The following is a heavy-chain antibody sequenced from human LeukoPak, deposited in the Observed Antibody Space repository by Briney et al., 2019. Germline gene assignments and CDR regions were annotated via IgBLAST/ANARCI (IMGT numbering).Heavy chain of an antibody. CDR3: ASLPAGYSSGWFAFDI. V-gene: IGHV4-59*01. J-gene: IGHJ3*02. CDR2: IYYSGST. D-gene: IGHD6-19*01. CDR1: GGSISSYY. Sequence: SETLSLTCTVSGGSISSYYWSWIRQPPGKGLEWIGYIYYSGSTNYNPSLKSRVTISVDTSKNQFSLKLSSVPAADTAVYYCASLPAGYSSGWFAFDIWGQGTMVTVSS.